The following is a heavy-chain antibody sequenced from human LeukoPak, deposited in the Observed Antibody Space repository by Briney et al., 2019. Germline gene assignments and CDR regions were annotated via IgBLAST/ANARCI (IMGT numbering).Heavy chain of an antibody. V-gene: IGHV1-69*13. D-gene: IGHD3-10*01. Sequence: SVKVSCKASGYTLTSYGISWVRQAPGQGLEWMGGIIPIFGTANYAQKFQGRVTITADESTSTAYMELSSLRSEDTAVYYCATRSGSLPYYFDYWGQGTLVTVSS. CDR2: IIPIFGTA. J-gene: IGHJ4*02. CDR1: GYTLTSYG. CDR3: ATRSGSLPYYFDY.